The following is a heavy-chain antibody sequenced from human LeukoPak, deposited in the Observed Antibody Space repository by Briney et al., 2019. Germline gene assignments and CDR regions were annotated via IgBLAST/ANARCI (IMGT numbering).Heavy chain of an antibody. D-gene: IGHD3-10*01. CDR3: ASGDYYFDY. CDR1: GFTFSSYS. V-gene: IGHV3-21*01. Sequence: EGSLRLSCAASGFTFSSYSMNWVRQAPGKGLEWVSSISSSSSYIYYADSVKGRFTISRDNAKNSLSVQMNSLRAEDTAVYYCASGDYYFDYWGQGTLVTVSS. J-gene: IGHJ4*02. CDR2: ISSSSSYI.